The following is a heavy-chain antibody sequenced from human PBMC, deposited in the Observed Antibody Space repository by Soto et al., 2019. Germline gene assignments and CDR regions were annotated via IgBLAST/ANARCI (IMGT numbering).Heavy chain of an antibody. Sequence: SVNVSCKPSGGTFSSCSISWVRQAPGQGLEWMGGIIPIFGTANYAQKFQGRVTITADESTGTAYMELSSLRSEDTAVYYCARNVGYDFWSGYYANWFDPWGQGTLVTVSS. CDR1: GGTFSSCS. CDR3: ARNVGYDFWSGYYANWFDP. J-gene: IGHJ5*02. D-gene: IGHD3-3*01. V-gene: IGHV1-69*13. CDR2: IIPIFGTA.